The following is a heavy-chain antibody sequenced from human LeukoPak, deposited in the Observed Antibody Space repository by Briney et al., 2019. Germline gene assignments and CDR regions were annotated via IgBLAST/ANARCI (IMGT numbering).Heavy chain of an antibody. D-gene: IGHD3-10*02. CDR2: IYSGAST. CDR1: GFTVSSNY. V-gene: IGHV3-53*05. CDR3: AKFFTGEYVRAFDV. Sequence: GGSLRLSCAASGFTVSSNYMGWVRQAPEKGLEWVSVIYSGASTYYADSVKGRFTISRDNSKNTLYLQMNSLRAEDTAVYYCAKFFTGEYVRAFDVWGQGTMVTVSS. J-gene: IGHJ3*01.